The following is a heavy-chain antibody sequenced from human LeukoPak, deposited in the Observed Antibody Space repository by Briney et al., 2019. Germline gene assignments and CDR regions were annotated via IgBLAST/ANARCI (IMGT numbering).Heavy chain of an antibody. CDR1: GFTFSSYS. D-gene: IGHD3-22*01. V-gene: IGHV3-21*01. CDR3: ARDRPIAYYYDSSGYYYYFDY. CDR2: ISSSSSYI. J-gene: IGHJ4*02. Sequence: GGSLGLSCAASGFTFSSYSMNWVRQAPGKGLEWVSSISSSSSYIYYADSVKGRFTISRDNAKNSLYLQMNSLRAEDTAVYYCARDRPIAYYYDSSGYYYYFDYWGQGTLVTVSS.